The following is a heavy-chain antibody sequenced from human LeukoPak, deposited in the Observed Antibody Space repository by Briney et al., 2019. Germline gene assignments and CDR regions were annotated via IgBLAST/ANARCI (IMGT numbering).Heavy chain of an antibody. CDR1: GLTFSSYW. V-gene: IGHV3-30*02. CDR2: AHNDGDTK. J-gene: IGHJ4*02. CDR3: ATGSGSYCSQ. D-gene: IGHD3-22*01. Sequence: PGGSLRLSCAASGLTFSSYWMHWVRQAPGKGLEWVAVAHNDGDTKYYADSVRGRFTISRDNSKNTLHLQMSSLRAEDTAVYYCATGSGSYCSQWGQGTLVTVSS.